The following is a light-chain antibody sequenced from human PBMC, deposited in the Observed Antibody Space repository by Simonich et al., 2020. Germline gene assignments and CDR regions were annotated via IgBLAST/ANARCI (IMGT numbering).Light chain of an antibody. CDR2: DVS. J-gene: IGLJ2*01. Sequence: QSALTQPRSVSGSPGQSVTISCTGTSSDVGGYNYVSWSQQHPGKAPKLMIYDVSERPSGVPDRFSGSKSGNTASLTISGLQAEDEADYYCCSYAGSYTLVFGGGTKLTVL. V-gene: IGLV2-11*01. CDR1: SSDVGGYNY. CDR3: CSYAGSYTLV.